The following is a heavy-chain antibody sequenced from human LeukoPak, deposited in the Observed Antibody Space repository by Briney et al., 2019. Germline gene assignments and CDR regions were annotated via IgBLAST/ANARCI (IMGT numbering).Heavy chain of an antibody. CDR2: IRYDGSNK. V-gene: IGHV3-30*02. Sequence: GGSLRLSCAASGFTFSSYGMHWVRQAPGKGLEWVAFIRYDGSNKYYADSVKGRFTISRDNSKNTLYLQMNSLRAEDTAVYYCAKDRGVASRYYYYGMDVWGQGTTVTVSS. CDR3: AKDRGVASRYYYYGMDV. D-gene: IGHD2-15*01. CDR1: GFTFSSYG. J-gene: IGHJ6*02.